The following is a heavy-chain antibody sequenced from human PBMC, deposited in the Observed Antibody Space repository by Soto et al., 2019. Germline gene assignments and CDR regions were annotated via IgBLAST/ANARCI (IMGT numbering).Heavy chain of an antibody. CDR2: IYYSGST. V-gene: IGHV4-31*03. J-gene: IGHJ6*02. CDR3: ARGSGTYYDFWSGYPQDRPSKNYYYFGMDV. D-gene: IGHD3-3*01. CDR1: GGSISSGGYY. Sequence: SETLSLTCTVSGGSISSGGYYWSWIRQHPGKGLEWLGYIYYSGSTYYNPSLKSRVTISVDTSKNQFSLRLSSVTAADTAVYYCARGSGTYYDFWSGYPQDRPSKNYYYFGMDVWGQGTTVTVSS.